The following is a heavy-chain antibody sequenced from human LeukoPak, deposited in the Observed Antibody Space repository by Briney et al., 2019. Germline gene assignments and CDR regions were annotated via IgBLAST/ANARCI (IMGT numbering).Heavy chain of an antibody. D-gene: IGHD3-22*01. CDR3: ARAADSSGYYYDVKCYFDY. J-gene: IGHJ4*02. V-gene: IGHV4-31*03. CDR2: IYYSGST. Sequence: SSETLSLTCTVSGGSISSGGYYWSWIRQHPGKGLEWIGYIYYSGSTYYNPSLKSRVTISVDTSKNQFSLKLSSVTAADTAVYYCARAADSSGYYYDVKCYFDYWGQGTLVTVSS. CDR1: GGSISSGGYY.